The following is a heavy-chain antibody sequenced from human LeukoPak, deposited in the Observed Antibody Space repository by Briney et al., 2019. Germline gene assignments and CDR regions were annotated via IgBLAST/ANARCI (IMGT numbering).Heavy chain of an antibody. J-gene: IGHJ5*02. CDR2: INTNTGNP. D-gene: IGHD6-13*01. V-gene: IGHV7-4-1*02. CDR3: ARDRSLAGFDP. Sequence: ASVKVSCKASGYTFTNYAINWVRQAPGQGLEWMGWINTNTGNPTYAQGFTGRFVFSLDTPVSTAHLQISSLKIEDTAVYYCARDRSLAGFDPWGQGTLVTVSS. CDR1: GYTFTNYA.